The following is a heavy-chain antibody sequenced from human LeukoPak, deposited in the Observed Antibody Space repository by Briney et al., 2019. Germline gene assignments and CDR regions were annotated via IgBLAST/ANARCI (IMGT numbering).Heavy chain of an antibody. CDR2: IYYSGST. D-gene: IGHD3-10*01. J-gene: IGHJ3*02. CDR3: ARRGGSGSYKGALDI. CDR1: GGSISSYY. Sequence: SETLSLTCTVSGGSISSYYWSWIRQPPGKGLEWIGYIYYSGSTNYNPSLKSRVTISVDTSKNQFSLKLSSVTAADTAVYYCARRGGSGSYKGALDIWGQGTMVTVSS. V-gene: IGHV4-59*08.